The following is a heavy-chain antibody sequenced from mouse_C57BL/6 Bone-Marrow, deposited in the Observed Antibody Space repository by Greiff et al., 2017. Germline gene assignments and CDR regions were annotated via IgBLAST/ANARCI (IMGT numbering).Heavy chain of an antibody. D-gene: IGHD2-2*01. Sequence: EVHLVESGGGLVQPGGSLSLSCAASGFTFTDYYMSWVRQPPGKALEWLGFIRNKANGYTTEYSASVKGRFTISRDNSQSILYLQMNALRAEDSATYYCARSSVLWFLYYAMDYWGQGTSVTVSS. CDR2: IRNKANGYTT. J-gene: IGHJ4*01. CDR1: GFTFTDYY. V-gene: IGHV7-3*01. CDR3: ARSSVLWFLYYAMDY.